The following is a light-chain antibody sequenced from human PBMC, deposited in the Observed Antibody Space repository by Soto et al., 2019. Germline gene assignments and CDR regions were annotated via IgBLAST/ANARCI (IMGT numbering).Light chain of an antibody. CDR2: AAS. CDR3: QQYGNSPSIT. CDR1: QSITNY. Sequence: DIQMTQSPSALSASVGDRVTITCRARQSITNYLNRYQHKPGQAPNLLIYAASTLQAGVPSRFRGSGSGTDFTLTINGLELEDFAVYYCQQYGNSPSITFGQGTRLEIK. V-gene: IGKV1-39*01. J-gene: IGKJ5*01.